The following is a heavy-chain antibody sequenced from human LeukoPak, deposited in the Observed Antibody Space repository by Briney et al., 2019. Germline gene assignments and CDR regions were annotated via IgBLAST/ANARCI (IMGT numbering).Heavy chain of an antibody. V-gene: IGHV3-23*01. J-gene: IGHJ4*02. Sequence: GGSLRLSCAASGFTFSSHAMSWVRQAPGKGLEWVSAISGSGGSTYYADSVKGRFTISRDNAKNSLYLQMNSLRAEDTAVYYCARDFAPPGYCSSTSCYGERLFDYWGQGTLVTVSS. CDR3: ARDFAPPGYCSSTSCYGERLFDY. CDR1: GFTFSSHA. CDR2: ISGSGGST. D-gene: IGHD2-2*01.